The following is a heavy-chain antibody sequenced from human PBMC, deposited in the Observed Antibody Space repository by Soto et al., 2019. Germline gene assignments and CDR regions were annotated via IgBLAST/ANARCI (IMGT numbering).Heavy chain of an antibody. D-gene: IGHD2-2*01. J-gene: IGHJ4*02. CDR3: AKSLSAIPGDS. V-gene: IGHV3-7*05. CDR2: IKQDGSEI. Sequence: GGSLRLSCTASGFTFSSYWMSWVRQGPGKGPEWVANIKQDGSEIYYVDSVNGRFTISRDNAKSSLYLQMTSMRAEDTAVYHCAKSLSAIPGDSWGQGTLVTVSS. CDR1: GFTFSSYW.